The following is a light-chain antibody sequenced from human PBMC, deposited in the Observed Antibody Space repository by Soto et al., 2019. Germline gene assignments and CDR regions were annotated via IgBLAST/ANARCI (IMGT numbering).Light chain of an antibody. CDR1: ISDFVLYNY. Sequence: VLTQPASVSGSPGQSITISCSGTISDFVLYNYVSWYQQHPGKAPKLMIYGVNNRPSGVSNRFSGSKSGNTASLTISGLQADDEADYYCSSYTTSSALQVFGTGTKVTVL. J-gene: IGLJ1*01. CDR3: SSYTTSSALQV. V-gene: IGLV2-14*01. CDR2: GVN.